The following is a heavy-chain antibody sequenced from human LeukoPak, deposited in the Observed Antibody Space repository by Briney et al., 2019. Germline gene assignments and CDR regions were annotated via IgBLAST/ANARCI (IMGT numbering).Heavy chain of an antibody. CDR1: SGSISSYY. CDR2: IYYSGST. Sequence: SETLSLTCTVSSGSISSYYWSWIRQPPGKGLEWIGYIYYSGSTNYNPSLKSRVTISVDTSKNQFSLKLSSVTAADTAVYYCAGGDIVGATTYDYWGQGTLVTVSS. V-gene: IGHV4-59*01. CDR3: AGGDIVGATTYDY. J-gene: IGHJ4*02. D-gene: IGHD1-26*01.